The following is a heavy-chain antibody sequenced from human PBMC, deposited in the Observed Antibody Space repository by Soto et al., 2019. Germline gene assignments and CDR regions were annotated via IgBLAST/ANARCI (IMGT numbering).Heavy chain of an antibody. CDR2: INHSGST. D-gene: IGHD2-21*02. Sequence: SETLSLTSAVYGGSFSGYCWSWIRQAPGKGLEWIGEINHSGSTNYNPSLKSRVTISVDTSRNQFSLRLSSVTAADTAVYYCARVRTVTATFYYYYGLDVWGQGTTVTVSS. CDR3: ARVRTVTATFYYYYGLDV. CDR1: GGSFSGYC. J-gene: IGHJ6*02. V-gene: IGHV4-34*01.